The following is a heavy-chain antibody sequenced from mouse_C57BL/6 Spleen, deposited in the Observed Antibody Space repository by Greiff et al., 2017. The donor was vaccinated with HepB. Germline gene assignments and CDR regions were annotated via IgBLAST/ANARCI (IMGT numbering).Heavy chain of an antibody. CDR3: ARSGAYYAMDY. Sequence: QVQLKESGPELVKPGASVKISCKASGYAFSSSWMNWVKQRPGKGLEWIGRIYPGGGDTNYNGKFKGKATLTADKSSSTAYMQLSSLTSEDSAVYFCARSGAYYAMDYWGQGTSVTVSS. CDR2: IYPGGGDT. V-gene: IGHV1-82*01. J-gene: IGHJ4*01. CDR1: GYAFSSSW.